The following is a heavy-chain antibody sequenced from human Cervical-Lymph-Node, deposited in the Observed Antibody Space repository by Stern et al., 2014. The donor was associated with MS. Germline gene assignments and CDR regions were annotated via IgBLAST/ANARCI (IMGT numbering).Heavy chain of an antibody. CDR2: IYTSGST. V-gene: IGHV4-61*02. D-gene: IGHD3-9*01. CDR3: ARDCRLRYFDNYGMDV. CDR1: GGSISSGSYY. Sequence: QVQLQESGPGLVKPSQTLSLTCTVSGGSISSGSYYWSWIRQPAGKGLEXIGRIYTSGSTNYNPSLKSRVTISVDTSKNHFSMRLSSVTAADTAVYYCARDCRLRYFDNYGMDVWGQGTTVTVSS. J-gene: IGHJ6*02.